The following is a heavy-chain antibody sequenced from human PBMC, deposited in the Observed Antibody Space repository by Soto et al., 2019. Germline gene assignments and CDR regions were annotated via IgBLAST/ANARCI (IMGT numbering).Heavy chain of an antibody. CDR3: ARRRAWYYDSSGYLDY. D-gene: IGHD3-22*01. CDR2: INHSGST. CDR1: GGSFSGYY. J-gene: IGHJ4*02. V-gene: IGHV4-34*01. Sequence: QVQLQQWGAGLLKPSETLSLTCAVYGGSFSGYYWSWIRQPPGKGLEWIGEINHSGSTNYNPSLKSRVTISVDTSKNQFSLKLSSVTAADTAVYYCARRRAWYYDSSGYLDYWGQGTLVTVSS.